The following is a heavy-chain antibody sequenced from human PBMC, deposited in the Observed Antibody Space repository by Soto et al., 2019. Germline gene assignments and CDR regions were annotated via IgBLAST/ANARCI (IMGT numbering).Heavy chain of an antibody. J-gene: IGHJ6*02. CDR3: ARDHCGGGNCFSTYYGMYV. V-gene: IGHV4-34*01. D-gene: IGHD2-15*01. Sequence: SETLSLTCAVYGGSFSGYYWSWIRQPPGKGLEWIGEINHSGSTNYNPSLKSRVTISVDTSKNQFSLKLTSVTAADTAVYYCARDHCGGGNCFSTYYGMYVWGQGTTVNVS. CDR1: GGSFSGYY. CDR2: INHSGST.